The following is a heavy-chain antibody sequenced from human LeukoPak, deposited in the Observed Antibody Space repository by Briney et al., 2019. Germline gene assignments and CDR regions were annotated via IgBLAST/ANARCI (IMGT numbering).Heavy chain of an antibody. CDR1: GFTFSSYA. J-gene: IGHJ2*01. CDR2: ISGSGGST. Sequence: PGGSLRLSCAASGFTFSSYAMSWVRQAPGKGLEWVSAISGSGGSTYYADSVKGRFTISRDNSKNTLYLQMNSLGAEDTAVYYCAKDTTFDYGDYDWYFDLWGRGTLVTVSS. V-gene: IGHV3-23*01. CDR3: AKDTTFDYGDYDWYFDL. D-gene: IGHD4-17*01.